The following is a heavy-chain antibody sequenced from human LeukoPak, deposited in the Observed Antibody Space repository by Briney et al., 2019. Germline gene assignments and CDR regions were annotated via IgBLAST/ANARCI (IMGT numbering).Heavy chain of an antibody. D-gene: IGHD3-22*01. Sequence: GGSLRLSCAASGFTFSNAWISWVRQAPGKGLEWVGRIKSKTDGGTTDYAAPVKGRFTISRDDSKNTLYLQMNSLKTEDTAVYYCTTDSGGYYDSSGIDYWGQGTLVTVSS. CDR1: GFTFSNAW. J-gene: IGHJ4*02. CDR2: IKSKTDGGTT. V-gene: IGHV3-15*01. CDR3: TTDSGGYYDSSGIDY.